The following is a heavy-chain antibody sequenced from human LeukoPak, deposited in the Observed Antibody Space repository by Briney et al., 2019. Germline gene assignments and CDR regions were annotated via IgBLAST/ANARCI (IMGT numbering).Heavy chain of an antibody. V-gene: IGHV4-34*01. D-gene: IGHD6-13*01. CDR3: ARGITAAAKDFDY. CDR1: GGSFSGYY. CDR2: INHSGST. J-gene: IGHJ4*02. Sequence: SETLSLTCAVYGGSFSGYYWSWIRQPPGKGLEWIGEINHSGSTNYNPSLKSRVTMSVDASKNQFSLRLSSVTAADTAVYYCARGITAAAKDFDYWGQGTLVTVSS.